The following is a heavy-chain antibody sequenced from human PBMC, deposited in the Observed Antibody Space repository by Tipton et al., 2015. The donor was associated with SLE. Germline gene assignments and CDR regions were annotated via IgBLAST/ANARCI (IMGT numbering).Heavy chain of an antibody. J-gene: IGHJ4*02. Sequence: TLSLTCTVSGDSISSSSYYWGWLRQSPGKGLEWVGTIYYTGTTYYSPSLKSRVTLSLHTSKSQFSLKLTSVTAADTALYYCANSFFGSPALFDHWGQGILVAVSP. CDR1: GDSISSSSYY. CDR2: IYYTGTT. D-gene: IGHD3-3*01. CDR3: ANSFFGSPALFDH. V-gene: IGHV4-39*07.